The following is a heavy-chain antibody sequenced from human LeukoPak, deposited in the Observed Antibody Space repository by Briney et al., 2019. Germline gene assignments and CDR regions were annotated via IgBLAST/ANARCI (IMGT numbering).Heavy chain of an antibody. D-gene: IGHD3-10*01. Sequence: SETLSLTCTVSGGSISSDYWSWIRQPPGKGLEWSGYIYYSGSTNYNPSLKSRVTISVDTSKTQFSLKLSSVTAADTTVYYCASCRSPVWFGELPDAFDIWGQGTMVTVSS. CDR1: GGSISSDY. J-gene: IGHJ3*02. CDR2: IYYSGST. V-gene: IGHV4-59*08. CDR3: ASCRSPVWFGELPDAFDI.